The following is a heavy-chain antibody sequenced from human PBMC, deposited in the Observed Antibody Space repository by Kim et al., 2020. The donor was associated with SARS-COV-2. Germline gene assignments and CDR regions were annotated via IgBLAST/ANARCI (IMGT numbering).Heavy chain of an antibody. CDR3: ARDLSIAADEYYYYYGMDV. CDR1: GYTFTGYY. V-gene: IGHV1-2*02. J-gene: IGHJ6*02. CDR2: INPNSGGT. Sequence: ASVKVSCKASGYTFTGYYMHWVRQAPGQGLEWMGWINPNSGGTNYAQKFQGRVTMTRDTSISTAYMELSRLRSDDTAVYYCARDLSIAADEYYYYYGMDVWGQGTTVTVSS. D-gene: IGHD6-6*01.